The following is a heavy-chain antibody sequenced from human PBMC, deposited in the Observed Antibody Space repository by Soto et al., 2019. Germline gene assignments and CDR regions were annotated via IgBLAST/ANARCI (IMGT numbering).Heavy chain of an antibody. D-gene: IGHD1-26*01. CDR2: IYHSGST. Sequence: SDSLSLSRSVSGYSLRSDHYEGWVRQPPGKGLEWIGRIYHSGSTYYNPSLKSRFTISVDTSNNQFSLKVTSVTAADTAVYFCARVGLRGSYHDYFDFWGQGTL. CDR3: ARVGLRGSYHDYFDF. CDR1: GYSLRSDHY. V-gene: IGHV4-38-2*02. J-gene: IGHJ4*02.